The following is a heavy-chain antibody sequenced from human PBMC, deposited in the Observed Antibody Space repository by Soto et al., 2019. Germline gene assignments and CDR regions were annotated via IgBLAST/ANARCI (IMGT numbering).Heavy chain of an antibody. V-gene: IGHV3-23*01. CDR3: AKTFGAMVDYFDY. D-gene: IGHD5-18*01. CDR2: ISGSGGST. CDR1: GFTFRSYA. Sequence: GGSLRLSCAASGFTFRSYAMSWVRQAPGKGLEWVSAISGSGGSTYYADSVKGRFTISRDNSKNTLYLQMNSLRAEDTAVHYCAKTFGAMVDYFDYWGQGTLVTVSS. J-gene: IGHJ4*02.